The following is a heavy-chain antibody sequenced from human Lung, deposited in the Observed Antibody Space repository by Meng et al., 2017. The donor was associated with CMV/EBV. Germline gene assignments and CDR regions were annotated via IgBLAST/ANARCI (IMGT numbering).Heavy chain of an antibody. CDR1: GGTFSTYT. CDR2: ITPILGIA. Sequence: SXXVSXKASGGTFSTYTITWVRQAPGQGLEWMGRITPILGIANYARKFQDRAAITADKSTTTAYMELSSLRSEDTAVYYCAREVLGGSGSYYYDYWGQGTLVTVSS. J-gene: IGHJ4*02. CDR3: AREVLGGSGSYYYDY. V-gene: IGHV1-69*04. D-gene: IGHD3-10*01.